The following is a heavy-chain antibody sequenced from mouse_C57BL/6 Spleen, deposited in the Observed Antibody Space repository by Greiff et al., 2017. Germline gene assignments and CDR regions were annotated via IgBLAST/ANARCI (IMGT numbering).Heavy chain of an antibody. CDR3: ARGFITTVVATKAWFAY. D-gene: IGHD1-1*01. CDR2: IYPRSGNT. Sequence: QVQLQQSGAELARPGASVKLSCKASGYTFTSYGISWVKQRTGQGLEWIGEIYPRSGNTYYNEKFKGKATLTADKSSSTAYMELRSLTSEDSAVYFCARGFITTVVATKAWFAYWGQGTLVTVSA. V-gene: IGHV1-81*01. CDR1: GYTFTSYG. J-gene: IGHJ3*01.